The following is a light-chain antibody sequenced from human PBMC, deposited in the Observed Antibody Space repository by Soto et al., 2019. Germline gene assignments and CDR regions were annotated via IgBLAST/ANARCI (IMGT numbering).Light chain of an antibody. Sequence: DIQMTQSPSSLSASVGDRVTITCRASQSISNYLNWYQQKPGKAPRLLIYAASSLQSGVPSRFSGSGSGTDFTLTISSLQPEDFATYYCQQSYRTPQVTFGQGTKVEIK. CDR1: QSISNY. V-gene: IGKV1-39*01. J-gene: IGKJ1*01. CDR3: QQSYRTPQVT. CDR2: AAS.